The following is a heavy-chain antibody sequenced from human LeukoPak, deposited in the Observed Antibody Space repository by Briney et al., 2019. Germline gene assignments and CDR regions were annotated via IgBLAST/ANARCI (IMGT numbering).Heavy chain of an antibody. J-gene: IGHJ6*02. CDR2: IGTAGDT. V-gene: IGHV3-13*04. CDR1: GFTSSRYD. CDR3: ARDGPYGSGTYYYGMDV. D-gene: IGHD3-10*01. Sequence: HTGGSLRLSCAASGFTSSRYDMHWVRQRTGKGLEWVSAIGTAGDTYYPGSVKGRFTISRENDKNSLYLQMNSLRVEDTAVYYCARDGPYGSGTYYYGMDVWGQGTTVTVSS.